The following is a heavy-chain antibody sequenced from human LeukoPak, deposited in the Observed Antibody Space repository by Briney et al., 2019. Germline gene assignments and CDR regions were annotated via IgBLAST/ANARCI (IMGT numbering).Heavy chain of an antibody. Sequence: QRGGSLRLSCAASGFTFSSYAMHWVRQAPGKGLEWVAVISYDGSNKYYADSVKGRFTISRDNSKNTLYLQMNSLRAEDTAVYYCARDTWDTAMVKGVNWFDPWGQGTLVTVSS. V-gene: IGHV3-30*01. CDR3: ARDTWDTAMVKGVNWFDP. J-gene: IGHJ5*02. CDR2: ISYDGSNK. D-gene: IGHD5-18*01. CDR1: GFTFSSYA.